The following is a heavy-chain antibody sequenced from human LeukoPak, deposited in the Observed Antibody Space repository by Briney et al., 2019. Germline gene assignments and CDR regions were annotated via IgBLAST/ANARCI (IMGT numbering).Heavy chain of an antibody. V-gene: IGHV1-69*06. CDR1: GGTFSSYA. CDR2: IIPIFGTA. CDR3: ASKGYYGSGSSAFDY. J-gene: IGHJ4*02. D-gene: IGHD3-10*01. Sequence: SVKVSCKASGGTFSSYAISWVRQAPGQGLEWMGGIIPIFGTANYAQKFQGRVTITADKSTSTAYMELSSLRSVDTAVYYCASKGYYGSGSSAFDYWGQGTLVTVSS.